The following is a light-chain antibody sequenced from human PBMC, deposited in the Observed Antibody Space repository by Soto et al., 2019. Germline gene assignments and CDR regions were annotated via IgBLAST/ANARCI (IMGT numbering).Light chain of an antibody. CDR3: QPYGRAPFT. V-gene: IGKV3-20*01. J-gene: IGKJ3*01. CDR2: GAT. CDR1: QSVSSNN. Sequence: EIVLMQSPGTLSLSPGERATLSCRASQSVSSNNLAWYQQRPGHAPRVVIYGATTRATGIPERFSGSGSGTDFTLTISRLEPEDFAVYYCQPYGRAPFTFGPGTKVDIK.